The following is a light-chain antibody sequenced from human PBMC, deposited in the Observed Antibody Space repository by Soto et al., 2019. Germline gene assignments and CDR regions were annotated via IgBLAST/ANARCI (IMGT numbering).Light chain of an antibody. CDR1: SSDVGTYNL. Sequence: QSALTQPASVSGSPGQSITISCTGTSSDVGTYNLVSWYQQHPGKAPKLIIYEGSKRPSGISNRFSGSKSGNTASLTISGLRAEDEADYHCCSYAGSSTFVVFGGGTKVTVL. CDR3: CSYAGSSTFVV. CDR2: EGS. J-gene: IGLJ2*01. V-gene: IGLV2-23*03.